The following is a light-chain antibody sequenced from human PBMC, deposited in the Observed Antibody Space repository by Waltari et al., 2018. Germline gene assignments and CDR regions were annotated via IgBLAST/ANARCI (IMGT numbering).Light chain of an antibody. V-gene: IGLV1-51*02. J-gene: IGLJ7*01. CDR3: GTWDSSLSGAV. CDR2: ENT. Sequence: QSVLTQPPSVSAAPGQRVTISFSGVSSNIGNNYVSWYRQFPGTAPKLLIYENTERPSGIPGRFSGSKSGTSATLDITGLQAGDEADYYCGTWDSSLSGAVFGGGTHLTVL. CDR1: SSNIGNNY.